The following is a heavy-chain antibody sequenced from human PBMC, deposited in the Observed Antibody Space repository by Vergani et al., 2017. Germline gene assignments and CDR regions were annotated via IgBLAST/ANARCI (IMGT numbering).Heavy chain of an antibody. V-gene: IGHV4-59*01. D-gene: IGHD6-6*01. Sequence: QVQLQESGPGLVKPSETLSLTCTVSGGSISSYYWSWIRQPPGKGLEWIGYIYYSGSTNYNPSLKSRVTISVDTSKNQFSLKLSSVTAADTAVDYCASSSSRRYFDYWGQGTLVTVSS. CDR1: GGSISSYY. CDR3: ASSSSRRYFDY. J-gene: IGHJ4*02. CDR2: IYYSGST.